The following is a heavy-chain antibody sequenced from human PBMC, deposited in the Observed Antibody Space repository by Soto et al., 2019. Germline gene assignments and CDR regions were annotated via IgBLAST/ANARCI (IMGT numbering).Heavy chain of an antibody. J-gene: IGHJ4*02. CDR3: GRDPASYAYTCDF. D-gene: IGHD3-16*01. Sequence: GGSLRLSCEASGFTFSSYSMNWVRQAPGKGLEWVAHISTSSDTTYYADSVKGRFSISRDNAKNSLYLQMNSLRDEDTAVYYCGRDPASYAYTCDFWGQGTLVTAPQ. CDR2: ISTSSDTT. CDR1: GFTFSSYS. V-gene: IGHV3-48*02.